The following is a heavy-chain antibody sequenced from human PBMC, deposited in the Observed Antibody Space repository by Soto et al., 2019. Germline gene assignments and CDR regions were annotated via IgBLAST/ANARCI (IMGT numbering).Heavy chain of an antibody. CDR2: ISSSGSTI. V-gene: IGHV3-11*01. CDR1: GFTFSDYY. D-gene: IGHD5-18*01. Sequence: QVQLVESGGGLVKPGGSLRLSCAASGFTFSDYYMSWIRQAPGQGLEWVSYISSSGSTIYYADSVKGRFTISRDNAKNSLYLQLNSLRAEDTAVYYCARRGGIQLWFRFFGMDVWGQGTTVTFSS. CDR3: ARRGGIQLWFRFFGMDV. J-gene: IGHJ6*02.